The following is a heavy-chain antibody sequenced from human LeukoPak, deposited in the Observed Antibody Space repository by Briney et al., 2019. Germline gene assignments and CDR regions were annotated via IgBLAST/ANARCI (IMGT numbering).Heavy chain of an antibody. CDR1: GGTFSSYA. CDR3: ARDRAVAGNRLDY. D-gene: IGHD6-19*01. J-gene: IGHJ4*02. CDR2: IIPIFGTA. Sequence: SVKVSCKASGGTFSSYAISWVRQAPGQGLEWMGGIIPIFGTANYAQKFQGRVTITADKSTSTAYMELSSLRSEDTAVYYCARDRAVAGNRLDYWGQGTLVTVSS. V-gene: IGHV1-69*06.